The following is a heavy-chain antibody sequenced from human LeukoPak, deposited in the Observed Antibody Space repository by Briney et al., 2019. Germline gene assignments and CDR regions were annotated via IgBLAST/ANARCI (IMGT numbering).Heavy chain of an antibody. Sequence: KSSGTLSFTCTVCGGSFSGYYWSWIRQPPGKGLEWIGEINHSGSTNYNPSLKSRVTISVDTSKNQFSLKLSSVTAADTAVYYCASRRLRFLEWLSPYYYYGMDVWGQGTTVTVSS. CDR3: ASRRLRFLEWLSPYYYYGMDV. CDR1: GGSFSGYY. CDR2: INHSGST. D-gene: IGHD3-3*01. V-gene: IGHV4-34*01. J-gene: IGHJ6*02.